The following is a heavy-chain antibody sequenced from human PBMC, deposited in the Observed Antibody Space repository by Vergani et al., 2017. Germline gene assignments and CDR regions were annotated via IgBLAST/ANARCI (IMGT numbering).Heavy chain of an antibody. Sequence: QVQLQESGPGLVKPSETLSLTCTVSGGSISSYYWSWIRQPPGKGLEWIGYIYYSGSTNYNPSLKSRVTISVDTSKNQFSLKLSSVTAADTAVYYCARGVTGTTGIPFDYWGQGTLVTVSS. J-gene: IGHJ4*02. CDR2: IYYSGST. D-gene: IGHD1-7*01. CDR1: GGSISSYY. CDR3: ARGVTGTTGIPFDY. V-gene: IGHV4-59*12.